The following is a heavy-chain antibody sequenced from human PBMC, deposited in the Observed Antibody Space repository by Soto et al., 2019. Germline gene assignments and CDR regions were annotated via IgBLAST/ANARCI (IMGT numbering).Heavy chain of an antibody. CDR3: ARDGSMVRERCFDP. Sequence: EVPLVESGGGVVQPGGSLRLSCAASGFTFIGYWMHWVRQGPGKRLVWVARINNDGIDTTYADSVKGRFTISRDNTKNMVYLEMNSLSADDTAVYYCARDGSMVRERCFDPRGQGTLVIVSS. CDR2: INNDGIDT. D-gene: IGHD3-10*01. CDR1: GFTFIGYW. J-gene: IGHJ5*02. V-gene: IGHV3-74*03.